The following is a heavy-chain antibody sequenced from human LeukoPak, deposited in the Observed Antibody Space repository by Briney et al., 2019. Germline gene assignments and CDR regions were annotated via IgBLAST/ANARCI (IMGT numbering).Heavy chain of an antibody. Sequence: ASVKVSCKASGYTFSNYGISWVRQAPGQGLEWVGWIRGDNGNTNYAQKLQGRVTMTTDTSTSTAYMELRSLRSDDTAVYYCARDSDSRSWNYYMDVWGEGTTVTVSS. J-gene: IGHJ6*03. CDR2: IRGDNGNT. D-gene: IGHD6-13*01. V-gene: IGHV1-18*01. CDR1: GYTFSNYG. CDR3: ARDSDSRSWNYYMDV.